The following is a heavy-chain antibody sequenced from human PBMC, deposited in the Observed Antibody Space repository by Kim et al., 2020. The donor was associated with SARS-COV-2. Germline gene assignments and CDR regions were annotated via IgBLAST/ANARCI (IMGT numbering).Heavy chain of an antibody. CDR2: IYYSGST. Sequence: SETLSLTCTVSGGSISSYYWSWIRQPPGKGLEWIGYIYYSGSTNYNPSLKSRVTISVDTSKNQFSLKLSSVTAADTAVYYCARGGRILWFGEFPFDYWGQGTLVTVSS. D-gene: IGHD3-10*01. CDR3: ARGGRILWFGEFPFDY. J-gene: IGHJ4*02. CDR1: GGSISSYY. V-gene: IGHV4-59*01.